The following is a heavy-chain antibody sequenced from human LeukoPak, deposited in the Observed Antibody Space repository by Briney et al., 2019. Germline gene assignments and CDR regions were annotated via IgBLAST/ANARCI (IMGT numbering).Heavy chain of an antibody. CDR1: GFTFSSYA. D-gene: IGHD2-15*01. V-gene: IGHV3-30-3*01. J-gene: IGHJ4*02. CDR3: ARAGRVVAAIGPFGY. Sequence: GGSLRLSCAASGFTFSSYAMHWVRQAPGKGLEWVAVISYDGSNKYYADSVKGRFTISRDNAKNSLYLQMNSLRAEDTAVYYCARAGRVVAAIGPFGYWGQGTLVTVSS. CDR2: ISYDGSNK.